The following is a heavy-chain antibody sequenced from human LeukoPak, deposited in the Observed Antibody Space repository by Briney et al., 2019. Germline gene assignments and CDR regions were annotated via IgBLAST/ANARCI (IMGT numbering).Heavy chain of an antibody. CDR2: ISGSGGST. CDR1: GFTFSSYA. CDR3: ARAYSSSWYRWFDP. V-gene: IGHV3-23*01. Sequence: GGSLRLSCAGSGFTFSSYAMSWVRQAPGKGLEWVSAISGSGGSTYYADSVKGRFTISRDNAKNSLYLQMNSLRAEDTALYHCARAYSSSWYRWFDPWGQGTLVTVSS. D-gene: IGHD6-13*01. J-gene: IGHJ5*02.